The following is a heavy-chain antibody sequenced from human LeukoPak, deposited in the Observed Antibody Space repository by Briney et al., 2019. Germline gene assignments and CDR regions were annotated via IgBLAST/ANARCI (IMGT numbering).Heavy chain of an antibody. CDR3: ASFPSY. CDR1: GFTFSSYW. Sequence: PGGSLTLSCAASGFTFSSYWMHWVRHATGKGLVWVSRLNIDRTTTIYADSVKGRFTISRDNAKNTLYLQMNSLRAEDTAVYYCASFPSYWGQGTLLTVSS. V-gene: IGHV3-74*01. J-gene: IGHJ4*02. CDR2: LNIDRTTT.